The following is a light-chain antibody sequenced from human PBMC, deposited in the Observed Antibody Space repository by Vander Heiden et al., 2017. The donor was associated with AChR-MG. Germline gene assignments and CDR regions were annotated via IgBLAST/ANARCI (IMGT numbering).Light chain of an antibody. CDR1: QYVRTS. V-gene: IGKV1-9*01. Sequence: DIQLTQSPSFLSASAGDRVTITCRASQYVRTSLAWYQQKPGRAPKLLMYSASTLQGGVPSRFSGSGSGREFTLTVSSLQPEDSATYFCKQVYSYPITFGPGTKVEFK. CDR3: KQVYSYPIT. J-gene: IGKJ3*01. CDR2: SAS.